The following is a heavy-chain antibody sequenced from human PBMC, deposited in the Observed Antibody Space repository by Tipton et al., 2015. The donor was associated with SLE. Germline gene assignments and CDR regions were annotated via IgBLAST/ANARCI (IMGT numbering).Heavy chain of an antibody. J-gene: IGHJ3*02. D-gene: IGHD2-15*01. CDR3: ARGGIVVVVAASAVDI. CDR1: GYTFTGYY. CDR2: INPNSGGT. Sequence: QLVQSGAEVKKPGASVKVSCKASGYTFTGYYMHWVRQAPGQGLEWMGRINPNSGGTNYAQKFQGRVTMTRDTSISPTYMKLSRLRSDDTAVYHGARGGIVVVVAASAVDIRGQGTMATVSS. V-gene: IGHV1-2*06.